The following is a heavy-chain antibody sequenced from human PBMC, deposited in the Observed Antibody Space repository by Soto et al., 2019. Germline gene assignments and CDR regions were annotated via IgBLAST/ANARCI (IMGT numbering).Heavy chain of an antibody. Sequence: EVQLVESGGGLVQPGGSLRLSCAASGFTFSSYEMNWVRQAPGQGLEWISYISDSGSNTLYADSVKGRFTVSRDTAKKSLYLQMSGLRDEDRAVYYCARYYYDSSGYDGMDVWGQGTTVTVSS. V-gene: IGHV3-48*03. CDR1: GFTFSSYE. CDR2: ISDSGSNT. D-gene: IGHD3-22*01. J-gene: IGHJ6*02. CDR3: ARYYYDSSGYDGMDV.